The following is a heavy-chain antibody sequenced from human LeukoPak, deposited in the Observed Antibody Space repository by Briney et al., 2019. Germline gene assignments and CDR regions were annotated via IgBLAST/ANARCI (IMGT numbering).Heavy chain of an antibody. D-gene: IGHD2-2*01. J-gene: IGHJ5*02. Sequence: ASVKVSCKASGYTFTSYDITWVRQAPGQGLEWMGWISVYNGNTDYAQKFQGRVTMTRDTSIATSYMEVDSLTSDDTAVYYCARESACGTTNCLAPADWLDPWGQGTLVIVSS. CDR3: ARESACGTTNCLAPADWLDP. CDR1: GYTFTSYD. CDR2: ISVYNGNT. V-gene: IGHV1-18*01.